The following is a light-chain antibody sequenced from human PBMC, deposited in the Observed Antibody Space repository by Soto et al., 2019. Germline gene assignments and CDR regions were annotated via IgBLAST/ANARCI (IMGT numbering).Light chain of an antibody. CDR2: EVS. CDR1: XSDVGGYTY. J-gene: IGLJ1*01. V-gene: IGLV2-8*01. CDR3: SSYAGITPYV. Sequence: QSVLTQLPSASGSPGQSVTISCTGTXSDVGGYTYVSWYQQHPGKAPKLMIYEVSKRPSGVPDRFSGSKSGNTASLTVSGLQAEDEADYYCSSYAGITPYVFGTGTKVTVL.